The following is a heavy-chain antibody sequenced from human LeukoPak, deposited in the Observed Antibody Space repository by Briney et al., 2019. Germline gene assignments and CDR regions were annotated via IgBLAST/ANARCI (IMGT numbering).Heavy chain of an antibody. Sequence: PGGSLRLSCAASGFTFSSYAMSWVRQAPGKGLEWVSAISGSGGSTYYADSVKGRFTISRDNSKNTLYLQMNSLRAEDTAVYYCAKIPRENDCSSTSCYFDYYGMDVWGQGTTVTVSS. D-gene: IGHD2-2*01. V-gene: IGHV3-23*01. CDR2: ISGSGGST. J-gene: IGHJ6*02. CDR3: AKIPRENDCSSTSCYFDYYGMDV. CDR1: GFTFSSYA.